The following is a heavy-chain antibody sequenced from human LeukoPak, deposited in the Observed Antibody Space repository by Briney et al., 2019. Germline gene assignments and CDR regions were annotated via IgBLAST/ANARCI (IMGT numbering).Heavy chain of an antibody. J-gene: IGHJ4*02. CDR2: ISSSGSTI. D-gene: IGHD3-22*01. Sequence: GGCLRLSCAASGFTFSDYYMSWIRQAPGKGLEWASYISSSGSTIYYADSVKGRFTISRDNAKNSLYLQMNSLRAEDTAVYYCARDAYYDSSGLLRYWGQGTLVTVSS. CDR1: GFTFSDYY. V-gene: IGHV3-11*01. CDR3: ARDAYYDSSGLLRY.